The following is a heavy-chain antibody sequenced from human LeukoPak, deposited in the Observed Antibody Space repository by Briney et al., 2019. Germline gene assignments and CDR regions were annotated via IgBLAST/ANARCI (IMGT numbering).Heavy chain of an antibody. CDR1: GYTFTGYY. CDR3: ARVMNREGTNY. J-gene: IGHJ4*02. D-gene: IGHD1/OR15-1a*01. V-gene: IGHV1-2*02. CDR2: INPNSGGT. Sequence: GASVKVSCKASGYTFTGYYMHWVQQVPGQGLEWMGWINPNSGGTKYAQKFQGRVTMTRDTSISTAYMELNRLRSDDTAVYYCARVMNREGTNYWGQGTLVTVSS.